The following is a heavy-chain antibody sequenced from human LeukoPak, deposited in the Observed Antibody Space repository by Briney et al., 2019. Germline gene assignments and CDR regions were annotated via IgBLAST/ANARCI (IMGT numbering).Heavy chain of an antibody. Sequence: ASVKVSCKASGGTFSSYAISWVRQAPGQGLEWMGGIIPIFGTANYAQKFQGRVTITADESTSTAYMELSSLRSEDTAVYYCASWVGTRTPGSFDIWGQGTMVTVSS. CDR3: ASWVGTRTPGSFDI. J-gene: IGHJ3*02. CDR2: IIPIFGTA. D-gene: IGHD1-26*01. CDR1: GGTFSSYA. V-gene: IGHV1-69*13.